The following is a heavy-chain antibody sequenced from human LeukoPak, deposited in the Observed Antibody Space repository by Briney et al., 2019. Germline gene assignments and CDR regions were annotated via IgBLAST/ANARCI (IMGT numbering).Heavy chain of an antibody. Sequence: GSSVKVSCKASGGTFSSYAISWVRQAPGQGLEWMGGIIPIFGTANYAQKFQGRVTITADESTSTAYMELSSLRFEDTAVYYCARDLARKAAAGTSDYWGQGTLVTVSS. J-gene: IGHJ4*02. CDR3: ARDLARKAAAGTSDY. CDR2: IIPIFGTA. V-gene: IGHV1-69*01. D-gene: IGHD6-13*01. CDR1: GGTFSSYA.